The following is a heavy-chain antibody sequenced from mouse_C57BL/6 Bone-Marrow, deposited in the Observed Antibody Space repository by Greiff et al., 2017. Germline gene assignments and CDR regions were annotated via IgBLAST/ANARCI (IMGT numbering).Heavy chain of an antibody. J-gene: IGHJ2*01. CDR3: ARYNLDYFDY. V-gene: IGHV7-3*01. Sequence: EVQVVESGGGLVQPGGSLSLSCAASGFTFTDYYMSWVRQPPGKALEWLGFIRNTANGYTTEYSASVKGRFTIARDNSQSILYLQMNALRAEDSATYYCARYNLDYFDYWGQGTTLTVSS. CDR1: GFTFTDYY. CDR2: IRNTANGYTT.